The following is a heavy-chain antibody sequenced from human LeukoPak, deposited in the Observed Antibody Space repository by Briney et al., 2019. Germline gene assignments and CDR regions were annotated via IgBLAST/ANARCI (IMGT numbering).Heavy chain of an antibody. CDR1: GFTFSSYA. V-gene: IGHV3-30*14. CDR2: ISYDGSNK. Sequence: QPGGSLRLSCAASGFTFSSYAMHWVRQAPGKGLEWVAVISYDGSNKYYADSVKGRFTISRDNSKNTLYLQMNSLRAEDTAVYYCASPEMARDGTYAMDVWGQGTTVTASS. D-gene: IGHD5-24*01. CDR3: ASPEMARDGTYAMDV. J-gene: IGHJ6*02.